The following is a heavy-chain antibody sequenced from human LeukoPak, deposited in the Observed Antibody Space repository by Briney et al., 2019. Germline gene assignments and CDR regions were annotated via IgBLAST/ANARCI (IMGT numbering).Heavy chain of an antibody. Sequence: YWIGWIRQPPGKGLEWIGEINHSGSTNYNPSLKSRVTISVDTSKNQFSLKLSSVTAADTAVYYCARGRAVAGRFPGWFDPWGQGTLVTVSS. V-gene: IGHV4-34*01. CDR2: INHSGST. CDR3: ARGRAVAGRFPGWFDP. CDR1: Y. J-gene: IGHJ5*02. D-gene: IGHD6-19*01.